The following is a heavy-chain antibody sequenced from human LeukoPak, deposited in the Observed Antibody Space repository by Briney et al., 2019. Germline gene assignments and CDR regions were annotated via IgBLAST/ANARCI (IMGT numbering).Heavy chain of an antibody. CDR1: GCTFGGYG. CDR3: ARDLVITDYGMDV. CDR2: ISYDGSNK. V-gene: IGHV3-30*19. Sequence: GGSLRLSCAGSGCTFGGYGMHWFRQTPGKGLEWVAVISYDGSNKYYADSVKGRFTISRDNSKNTLYLQMNSLRAEDTAVYYCARDLVITDYGMDVWGQGTTVTVSS. D-gene: IGHD2-21*01. J-gene: IGHJ6*02.